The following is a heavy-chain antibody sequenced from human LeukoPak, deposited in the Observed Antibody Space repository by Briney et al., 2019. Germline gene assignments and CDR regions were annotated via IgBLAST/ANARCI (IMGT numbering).Heavy chain of an antibody. CDR1: GFPFSSYW. Sequence: PGGSLRLSCAASGFPFSSYWMHWVRQAPGKGLVWVSRINSDGSSTSYADSVKGRFTISRDNAKNTLYLQMNSLRAEDTAVYYCARVQGHPPNGLDIWGQGTMVTASS. CDR3: ARVQGHPPNGLDI. CDR2: INSDGSST. J-gene: IGHJ3*02. V-gene: IGHV3-74*01. D-gene: IGHD2-8*01.